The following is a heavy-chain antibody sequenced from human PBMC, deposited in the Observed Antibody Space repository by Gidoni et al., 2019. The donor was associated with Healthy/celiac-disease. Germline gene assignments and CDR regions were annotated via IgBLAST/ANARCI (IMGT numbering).Heavy chain of an antibody. D-gene: IGHD3-22*01. CDR3: ARVRDYYDKDFDY. Sequence: VQLVQSEAEVKKPVASVKLPCKASGYTFTSYDINWVRQATGQVHVWMGLMNPTSGNTGYEQKFQGRATMTRNTSISTAYMELSSLRSEDTAVYYCARVRDYYDKDFDYWGQGTLVTVSS. V-gene: IGHV1-8*01. CDR2: MNPTSGNT. CDR1: GYTFTSYD. J-gene: IGHJ4*02.